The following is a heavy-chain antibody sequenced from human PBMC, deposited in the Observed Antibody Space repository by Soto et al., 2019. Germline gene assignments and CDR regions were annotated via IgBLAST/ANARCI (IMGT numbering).Heavy chain of an antibody. CDR3: AREVVVAATHYYYYYMDV. CDR1: GFTFSSYG. CDR2: IWYDGSNK. D-gene: IGHD2-15*01. Sequence: GGSLRLSCAASGFTFSSYGMHWVRQAPGKGLEWVAVIWYDGSNKYYADSVKGRFTISRDNSKNTLYLQMNSLRAEDTAVYYCAREVVVAATHYYYYYMDVWGKGTTVTVSS. J-gene: IGHJ6*03. V-gene: IGHV3-33*01.